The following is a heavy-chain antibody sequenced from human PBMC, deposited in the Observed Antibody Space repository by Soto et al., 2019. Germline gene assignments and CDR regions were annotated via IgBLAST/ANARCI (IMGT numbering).Heavy chain of an antibody. Sequence: GGSLRLSCAASGFIFSDYGVHWVRQAPGKGLEWVAVISYDGINKYYADSVKGRFTISRDNSKNSLYLQMSSLRAEDTAVYYCAKDAYYYGSGSQLGYYYYYGMDVWGQGTTVTVSS. V-gene: IGHV3-30*18. CDR1: GFIFSDYG. CDR3: AKDAYYYGSGSQLGYYYYYGMDV. CDR2: ISYDGINK. J-gene: IGHJ6*02. D-gene: IGHD3-10*01.